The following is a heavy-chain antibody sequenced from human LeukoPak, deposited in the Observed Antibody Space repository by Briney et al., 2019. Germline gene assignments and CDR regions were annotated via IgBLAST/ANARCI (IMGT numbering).Heavy chain of an antibody. J-gene: IGHJ4*02. V-gene: IGHV3-53*04. D-gene: IGHD3-22*01. CDR2: IYSGGIT. Sequence: GGSLRLSCAASGFTVSRNYMSWVRQAPGKGLEWVSVIYSGGITYYADSVKGRFTISRHNSKNTLYLQMNSLRAEDTAVYYCHSYDSSGYYRVDYWGQGTLVTVSS. CDR1: GFTVSRNY. CDR3: HSYDSSGYYRVDY.